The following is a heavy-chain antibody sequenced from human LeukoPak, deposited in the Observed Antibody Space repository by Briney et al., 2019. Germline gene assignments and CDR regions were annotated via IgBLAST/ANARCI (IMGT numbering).Heavy chain of an antibody. J-gene: IGHJ4*02. V-gene: IGHV1-2*02. CDR2: INPNSGGT. CDR1: GYTFTGYY. CDR3: ARDLNSFFDY. Sequence: ASVKVSCKASGYTFTGYYMHWVRQAPGQGLEWMGWINPNSGGTNYAQKFQGRVTMTRDTSIGTAYMELSRLRSEDTAVYYCARDLNSFFDYWGQGTLVTVSS. D-gene: IGHD2-15*01.